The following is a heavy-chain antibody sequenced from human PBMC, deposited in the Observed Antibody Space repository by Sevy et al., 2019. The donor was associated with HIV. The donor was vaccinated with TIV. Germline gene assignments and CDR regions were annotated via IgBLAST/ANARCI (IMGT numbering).Heavy chain of an antibody. CDR1: GFTFSNYA. V-gene: IGHV3-23*01. Sequence: GGSLRLSCAASGFTFSNYAMSWVRQAPGKGLEWVSTFSFGCGKINYADSVKGRFTISRDNSKKTLYQQMNSLRAEDTALYYCAGEGCSKPLDYWGQGTLVTVSS. CDR2: FSFGCGKI. CDR3: AGEGCSKPLDY. J-gene: IGHJ4*02. D-gene: IGHD2-2*01.